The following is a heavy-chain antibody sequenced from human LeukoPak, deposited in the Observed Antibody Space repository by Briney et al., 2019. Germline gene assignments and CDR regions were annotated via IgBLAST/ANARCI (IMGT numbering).Heavy chain of an antibody. Sequence: GGSLRLSCAASGSTFSDYYMSWIRQAPGKGLEWVSYISSSGSTIYYADSVKGRFTISRDNAKNSLYLQMNSLRAEDTAVYYCTTGSQRYYGDYLDYWGQGTLVTVSS. CDR2: ISSSGSTI. CDR3: TTGSQRYYGDYLDY. J-gene: IGHJ4*02. CDR1: GSTFSDYY. V-gene: IGHV3-11*01. D-gene: IGHD4-17*01.